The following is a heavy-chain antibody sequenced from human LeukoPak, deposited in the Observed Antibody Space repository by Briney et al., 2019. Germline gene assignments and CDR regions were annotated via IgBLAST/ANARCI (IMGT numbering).Heavy chain of an antibody. CDR3: ARYDYVWGSYRYTEAFDI. V-gene: IGHV4-39*01. CDR2: IYYGGNT. D-gene: IGHD3-16*02. Sequence: ETLSLTCTVSGGSISSSSYYWGWIRQPPGNGLEWVGRIYYGGNTYYNPSLTNRVTISVDTSKNQFSLKLRSVTAADTAVYYCARYDYVWGSYRYTEAFDIWGQGTMVTVSS. J-gene: IGHJ3*02. CDR1: GGSISSSSYY.